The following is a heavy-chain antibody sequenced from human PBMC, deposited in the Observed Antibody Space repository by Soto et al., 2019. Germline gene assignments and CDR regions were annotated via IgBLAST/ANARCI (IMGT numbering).Heavy chain of an antibody. V-gene: IGHV3-23*01. Sequence: EVQLLESGGDLVQPGGSLRLSCAASGFTFTSYAMSWIRQAPGKGLEWVSAITGGGDNTYYADSVKGSFTISRDNSKNTLYLPMNSLRAEDTAFYYCTQDGGSRDWLTVNWGQGNLVTVSS. CDR3: TQDGGSRDWLTVN. D-gene: IGHD3-9*01. CDR2: ITGGGDNT. CDR1: GFTFTSYA. J-gene: IGHJ4*02.